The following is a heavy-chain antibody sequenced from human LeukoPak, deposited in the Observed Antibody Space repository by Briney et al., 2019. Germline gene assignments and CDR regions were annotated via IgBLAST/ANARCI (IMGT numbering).Heavy chain of an antibody. CDR3: ARVVTGNAFDI. J-gene: IGHJ3*02. CDR1: GGSISSGGYY. V-gene: IGHV4-31*03. CDR2: IYYSGST. D-gene: IGHD2-21*02. Sequence: PSGTLSLTCTVSGGSISSGGYYWSWIRQHPGKGLEWIGYIYYSGSTYYNPSLKSRVTISVDTSKNQFSLKLSSVTAADTAVYYCARVVTGNAFDIWGQGTMVTVSS.